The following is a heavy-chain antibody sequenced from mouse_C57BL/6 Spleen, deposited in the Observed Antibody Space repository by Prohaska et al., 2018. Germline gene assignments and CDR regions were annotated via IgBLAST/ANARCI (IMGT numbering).Heavy chain of an antibody. D-gene: IGHD2-3*01. CDR1: GYAFSSSW. Sequence: QVQLQQSGPELVKPGASVKISCKASGYAFSSSWMNWVKQRPGKGLEWIGRIYPGDGDTNYNGKFKGKATLTADKSSSTAYVQLSSLTSEDSAVYFCARSRLYDGGFAYWGQGTLVTVSA. CDR3: ARSRLYDGGFAY. CDR2: IYPGDGDT. V-gene: IGHV1-82*01. J-gene: IGHJ3*01.